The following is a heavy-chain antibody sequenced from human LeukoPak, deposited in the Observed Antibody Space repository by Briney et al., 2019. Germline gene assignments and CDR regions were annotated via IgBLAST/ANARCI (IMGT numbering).Heavy chain of an antibody. Sequence: SETLSLTCAVYGGSFSGYYWSWIRQPPGKGLEWIGEINHSGSTNYNPPLKSRVTISVDTSKNQFSLKLSSVTAADTAVYYCARERRVYYDSSGYYLVAFDIWGQGTMVTVSS. D-gene: IGHD3-22*01. CDR3: ARERRVYYDSSGYYLVAFDI. CDR2: INHSGST. CDR1: GGSFSGYY. V-gene: IGHV4-34*01. J-gene: IGHJ3*02.